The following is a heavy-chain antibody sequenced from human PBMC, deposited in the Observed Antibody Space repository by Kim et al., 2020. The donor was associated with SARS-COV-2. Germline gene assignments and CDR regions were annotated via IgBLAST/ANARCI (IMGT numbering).Heavy chain of an antibody. V-gene: IGHV3-33*05. CDR3: GRDLGPQWLRDWFDF. D-gene: IGHD6-19*01. CDR1: GFSFNKYG. CDR2: ISYDGSNQ. Sequence: GGSLRLSCAASGFSFNKYGMHWVRQAPGKGLEWVAVISYDGSNQYYADSVKGRFTISRDNSKNTLYLQMNSLRGDDTAVYYCGRDLGPQWLRDWFDFWGHGTLGTVTT. J-gene: IGHJ5*01.